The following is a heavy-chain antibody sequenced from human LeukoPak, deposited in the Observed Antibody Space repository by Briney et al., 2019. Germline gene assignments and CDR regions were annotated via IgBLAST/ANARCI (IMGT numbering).Heavy chain of an antibody. J-gene: IGHJ4*02. V-gene: IGHV3-30*04. Sequence: GGSLRLSCAASGFTFSSYAMHWVRQAPGKGLEWVAVISYDGSNKYYADSVKGRFTISRDNSKNTLYLQMNSLRAEDTAVYYCARLGVVRGVPADYWGQGTLVTVSS. CDR2: ISYDGSNK. CDR3: ARLGVVRGVPADY. CDR1: GFTFSSYA. D-gene: IGHD3-10*01.